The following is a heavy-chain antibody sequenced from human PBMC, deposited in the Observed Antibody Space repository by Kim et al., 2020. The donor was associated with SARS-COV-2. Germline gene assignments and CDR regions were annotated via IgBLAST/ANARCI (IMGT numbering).Heavy chain of an antibody. CDR2: ISSSGSTI. D-gene: IGHD2-2*01. CDR3: ARLVPADMLAHEWFDP. CDR1: GFTFSSYE. V-gene: IGHV3-48*03. Sequence: GGSLRLSCAASGFTFSSYEMNWVRQAPGKGLEWVSYISSSGSTIYYADSVKGRFTISRDNAKNSLYLQMNSLRAEDTAVYYCARLVPADMLAHEWFDPWGQGTLVTVSS. J-gene: IGHJ5*02.